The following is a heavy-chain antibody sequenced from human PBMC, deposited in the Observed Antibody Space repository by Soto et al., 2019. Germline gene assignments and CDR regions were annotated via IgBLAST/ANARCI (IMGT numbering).Heavy chain of an antibody. CDR3: AKGAGFTGRWDYCYYMDV. CDR1: GFTFDDYA. D-gene: IGHD3-10*01. Sequence: EVQLVESGGGLVQPGRSLRLSCAASGFTFDDYAMHWVRQAPGKGLEWVSGISWNSGSIGYADSVKGRFTISRDNAKNSLYLQMNSLRAEDTALYYCAKGAGFTGRWDYCYYMDVWGKGTTVTVSS. J-gene: IGHJ6*03. V-gene: IGHV3-9*01. CDR2: ISWNSGSI.